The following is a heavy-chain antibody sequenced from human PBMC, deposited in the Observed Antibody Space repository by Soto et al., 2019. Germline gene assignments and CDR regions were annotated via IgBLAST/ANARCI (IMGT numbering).Heavy chain of an antibody. J-gene: IGHJ5*02. CDR3: AKGGGYSSSSARNWFDP. D-gene: IGHD6-13*01. Sequence: GGSLRLSCAASGFTFSSYAMSWVRQAPGKGLEWVSAISGSGGSTYYADSVKGRFTISRDNSKNTPYLQMNSLRAEDTAVYYCAKGGGYSSSSARNWFDPWGQGTLVTVSS. CDR2: ISGSGGST. CDR1: GFTFSSYA. V-gene: IGHV3-23*01.